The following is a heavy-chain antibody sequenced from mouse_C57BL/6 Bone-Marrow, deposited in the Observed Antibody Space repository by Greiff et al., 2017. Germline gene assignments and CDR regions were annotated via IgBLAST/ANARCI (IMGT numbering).Heavy chain of an antibody. D-gene: IGHD2-4*01. Sequence: EVQLQQSGPELVKPGASVKISCKASGYTFTDYYMNWVKQSHGKSLEWIGDINPNNGGTSYNQKFKGKATLTVDKSSSTAYMELRSLTSEDSAVYYCARWDYDYGAYWGQGTLVTVSA. CDR2: INPNNGGT. V-gene: IGHV1-26*01. CDR3: ARWDYDYGAY. J-gene: IGHJ3*01. CDR1: GYTFTDYY.